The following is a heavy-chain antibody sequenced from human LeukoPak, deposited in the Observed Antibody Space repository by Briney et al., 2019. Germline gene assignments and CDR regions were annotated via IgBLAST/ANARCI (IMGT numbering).Heavy chain of an antibody. J-gene: IGHJ4*02. CDR2: IFHSGSA. D-gene: IGHD3-22*01. CDR1: GGSISSSSYY. Sequence: SETLSLTCTVSGGSISSSSYYWGWIRQPPGKGLEWIGSIFHSGSAYYNASLKSRVTISVATSKSQFSLKLSSVTAADTAVYYCARFYSSGYCGDYWGQGTLVTASA. V-gene: IGHV4-39*01. CDR3: ARFYSSGYCGDY.